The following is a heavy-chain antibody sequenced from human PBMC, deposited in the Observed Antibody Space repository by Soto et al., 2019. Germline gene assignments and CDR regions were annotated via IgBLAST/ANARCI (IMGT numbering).Heavy chain of an antibody. J-gene: IGHJ5*02. V-gene: IGHV3-30-3*01. CDR1: GSAFPKYP. CDR3: VRSGYSSSWESLDT. Sequence: GGSLRLSCAASGSAFPKYPMHWVRQTPDKGLEWVAVISHDGVTKNSADSVKGRFSISRDNSRNTLYLEMNSLRTEDTAMYYCVRSGYSSSWESLDTWGQGTLAPVSP. CDR2: ISHDGVTK. D-gene: IGHD6-25*01.